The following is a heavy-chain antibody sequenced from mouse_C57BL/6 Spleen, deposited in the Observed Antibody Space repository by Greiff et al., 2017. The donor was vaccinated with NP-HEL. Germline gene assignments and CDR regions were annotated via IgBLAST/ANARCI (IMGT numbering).Heavy chain of an antibody. CDR2: IDPETGGT. J-gene: IGHJ2*01. D-gene: IGHD4-1*01. Sequence: VQLQQSGAELVRPGASVTLSCKASGYTFTDYEMHWVKQTPVHGLEWIGAIDPETGGTAYNQKFKGKAILTADKSSSTAYMELRSLTSEDSAVYYCTNLTGGYFDYWGQGTTLSVSS. CDR3: TNLTGGYFDY. CDR1: GYTFTDYE. V-gene: IGHV1-15*01.